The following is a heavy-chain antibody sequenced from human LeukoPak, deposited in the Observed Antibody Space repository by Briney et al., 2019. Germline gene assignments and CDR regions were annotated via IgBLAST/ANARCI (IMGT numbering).Heavy chain of an antibody. CDR1: GGTFSSYA. CDR2: IIPILGIA. CDR3: ARGYGSGSAWHYVDY. Sequence: SVKVSCKASGGTFSSYAISWVRQAPGQGLEWMGRIIPILGIANYAQKFQGRVTITADKSTSTAYMELSSLRSEDTAVYYCARGYGSGSAWHYVDYWGQGTLVTVSS. J-gene: IGHJ4*02. D-gene: IGHD3-10*01. V-gene: IGHV1-69*04.